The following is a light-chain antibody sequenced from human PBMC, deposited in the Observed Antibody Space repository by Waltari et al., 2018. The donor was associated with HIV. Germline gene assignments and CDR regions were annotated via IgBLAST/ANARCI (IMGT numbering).Light chain of an antibody. V-gene: IGKV3-15*01. CDR1: QSVSSN. CDR3: QQYNNWPPLT. J-gene: IGKJ4*01. CDR2: GAS. Sequence: EIVMTQSPATLSVSPGERATLSCRASQSVSSNLAWYQQKPGQAPRLLIYGASTRATGIPARFSGSGSGTELTLTISSLQSEDFAVYDCQQYNNWPPLTFGGGTKVEI.